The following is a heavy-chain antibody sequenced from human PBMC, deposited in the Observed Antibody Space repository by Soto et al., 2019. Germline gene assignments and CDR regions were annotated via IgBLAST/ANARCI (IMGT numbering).Heavy chain of an antibody. CDR3: ARDQDSSGPFYYYYYGMDV. V-gene: IGHV1-18*01. Sequence: QVQLVQSGAEVKKPGASVKVSCKASGYTFTSYGISWVRQAPGQGLEWMGWISAYNGNTNYAHKLQGRVTMTTDTSTSTAYMELRSLRSDDTAVYYCARDQDSSGPFYYYYYGMDVWGQGTTVTVSS. CDR2: ISAYNGNT. D-gene: IGHD6-25*01. CDR1: GYTFTSYG. J-gene: IGHJ6*02.